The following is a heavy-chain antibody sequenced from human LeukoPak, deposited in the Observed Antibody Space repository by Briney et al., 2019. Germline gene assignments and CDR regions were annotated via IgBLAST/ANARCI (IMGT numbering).Heavy chain of an antibody. Sequence: GGSLRLSCAASGFTFSSYAMSWVRQAPGKGLEWVSAISGSGGSTYYADSVKGPFTISRDNSKNTLYLQMNSLRAEDTAVYYCAKVYYYDSSGYPYYFDYWGQGTLVTVSS. V-gene: IGHV3-23*01. CDR2: ISGSGGST. CDR1: GFTFSSYA. CDR3: AKVYYYDSSGYPYYFDY. J-gene: IGHJ4*02. D-gene: IGHD3-22*01.